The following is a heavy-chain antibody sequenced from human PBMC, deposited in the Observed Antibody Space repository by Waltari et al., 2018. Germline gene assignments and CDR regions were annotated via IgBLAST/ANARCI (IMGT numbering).Heavy chain of an antibody. CDR2: LIPIFGTA. D-gene: IGHD4-17*01. CDR3: ARALDYGDYVGDAFDI. J-gene: IGHJ3*02. Sequence: QVQLVQSGAEVKKPGSSVKVSCKASGGTFSSYAISWVRQAPGQGLEWMGGLIPIFGTANYAQKFQGRVTITADKSTSTAYMELSSLRSEDTAVYYCARALDYGDYVGDAFDIWGQGTMVTVSS. V-gene: IGHV1-69*14. CDR1: GGTFSSYA.